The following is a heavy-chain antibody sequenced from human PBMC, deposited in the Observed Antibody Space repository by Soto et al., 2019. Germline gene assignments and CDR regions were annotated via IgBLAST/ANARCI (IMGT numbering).Heavy chain of an antibody. CDR1: GFTFSNSD. V-gene: IGHV3-35*01. CDR2: VSWNGSRT. Sequence: EVQLVESGGGLVQPGGSLRLSCAASGFTFSNSDMNWVHQAPGKGLEWVSGVSWNGSRTHYADSVKGRFIIPRDNSRNTLYLQPNSLRAEDTAVYYCVRKGQRVVPLLGSDYWGQGTLVTVSS. J-gene: IGHJ4*02. D-gene: IGHD3-22*01. CDR3: VRKGQRVVPLLGSDY.